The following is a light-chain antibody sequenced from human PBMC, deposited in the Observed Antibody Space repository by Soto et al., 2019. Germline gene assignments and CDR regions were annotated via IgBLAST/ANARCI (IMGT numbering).Light chain of an antibody. CDR1: QGISSY. J-gene: IGKJ4*01. CDR2: AAS. Sequence: IQMTQSPSSLSASVGDRVTITCRASQGISSYLAWYQQKPGKAPKLLIYAASTLQSGVPSRFSGSGSGTDFTLTISCLQSEDFATYYCQQYYTYPLTFGGGTKVDI. CDR3: QQYYTYPLT. V-gene: IGKV1-8*01.